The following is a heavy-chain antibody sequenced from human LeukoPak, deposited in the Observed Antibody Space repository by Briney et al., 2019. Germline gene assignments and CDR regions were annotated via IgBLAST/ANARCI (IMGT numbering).Heavy chain of an antibody. V-gene: IGHV4-4*02. CDR1: GGSISSSNW. CDR3: ARGDYGDRRDWFDP. D-gene: IGHD4-17*01. J-gene: IGHJ5*02. CDR2: IYHSGST. Sequence: SETLSLTCAVSGGSISSSNWWSWVRQPPGKGREWIGEIYHSGSTNYNPSLKSRVTISVDKSKNQFSLKLSSVTAADTAVYYCARGDYGDRRDWFDPWGRGTLVTVSS.